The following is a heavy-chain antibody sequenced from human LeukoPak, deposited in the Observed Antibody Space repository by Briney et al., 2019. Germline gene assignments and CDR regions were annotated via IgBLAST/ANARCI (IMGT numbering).Heavy chain of an antibody. J-gene: IGHJ6*02. CDR3: ARDLKQGGQNYYYGMDV. Sequence: GGSLRLSCAASGFTFSNCEMNWVRQPPGKRLEWVSYISSSGSTIFYADSVKGRFTISRDNAKNSLYLQMNSLRAEDTAVYYCARDLKQGGQNYYYGMDVWGQGTTVAVFS. V-gene: IGHV3-48*03. CDR1: GFTFSNCE. CDR2: ISSSGSTI. D-gene: IGHD3-16*01.